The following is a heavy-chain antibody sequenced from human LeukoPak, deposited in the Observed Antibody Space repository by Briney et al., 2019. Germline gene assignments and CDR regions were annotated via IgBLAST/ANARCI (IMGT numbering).Heavy chain of an antibody. V-gene: IGHV4-4*07. Sequence: SETLSLTCTVSGGSISTYYWSWIRQPAGQGLEWIGRIYTSGTTNYNPSLKSRVTMSVDTSKNQFSLKLSPVTAAGTDVYYCARASTTVTTAAKNYYYYYMDVWGKGTTVTVSS. CDR2: IYTSGTT. D-gene: IGHD4-11*01. CDR1: GGSISTYY. CDR3: ARASTTVTTAAKNYYYYYMDV. J-gene: IGHJ6*03.